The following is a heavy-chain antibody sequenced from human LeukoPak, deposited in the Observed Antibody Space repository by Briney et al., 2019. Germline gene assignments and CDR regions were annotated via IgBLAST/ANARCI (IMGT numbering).Heavy chain of an antibody. D-gene: IGHD4-11*01. J-gene: IGHJ5*02. V-gene: IGHV1-8*03. CDR1: RYTFTSYD. CDR3: AREIYPTTVTTGGTVFDP. CDR2: MNPNSGNT. Sequence: ASVKVSCKASRYTFTSYDINWVRQATGQGLEWMGWMNPNSGNTGYAQKFQGRVTITRNTSISTAYMELSSLRSEDTAVYYCAREIYPTTVTTGGTVFDPWGQGTLVTVSS.